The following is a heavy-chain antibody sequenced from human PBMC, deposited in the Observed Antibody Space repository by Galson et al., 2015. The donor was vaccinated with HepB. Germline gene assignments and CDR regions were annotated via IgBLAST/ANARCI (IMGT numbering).Heavy chain of an antibody. J-gene: IGHJ5*02. D-gene: IGHD3-10*01. CDR3: ARDPLYFGESSSGRWFDP. V-gene: IGHV3-30*04. CDR2: ISYDGNNK. Sequence: SLRLSCAASGFTFSSYTMHWVRQAPGKGLEWVAVISYDGNNKYYTDSVKGRFTISRDNPKNTLFLQMNSLSTEDTAVYYCARDPLYFGESSSGRWFDPWGQGTLVTVSS. CDR1: GFTFSSYT.